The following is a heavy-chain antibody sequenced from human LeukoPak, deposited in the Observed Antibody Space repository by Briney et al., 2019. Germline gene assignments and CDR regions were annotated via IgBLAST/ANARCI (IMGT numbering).Heavy chain of an antibody. CDR2: IYYSGST. CDR1: GGSISSGGYY. Sequence: PSETLSLTCTVSGGSISSGGYYWSWIRQHPGKGLEWIGYIYYSGSTYYNPSLKSRVTISVDTSKNQFSLKLSSVTAADTAVYYYARGSGSGGPYSLVAFDIWGQGTMVIVSS. D-gene: IGHD6-25*01. CDR3: ARGSGSGGPYSLVAFDI. J-gene: IGHJ3*02. V-gene: IGHV4-31*03.